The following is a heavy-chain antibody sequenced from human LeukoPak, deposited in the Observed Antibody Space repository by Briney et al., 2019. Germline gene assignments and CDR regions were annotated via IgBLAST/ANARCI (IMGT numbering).Heavy chain of an antibody. D-gene: IGHD1-14*01. CDR2: IKQDGSEK. J-gene: IGHJ4*02. Sequence: PGGSLRLSCAASGFTFNNYWMSWVRQAPGKGLEWVANIKQDGSEKYYVDSVKGRFTISRDNAKNSLYLQMNSLRAEDTAVYYCARGPGVRIDYWGQGTLVTVSS. V-gene: IGHV3-7*04. CDR1: GFTFNNYW. CDR3: ARGPGVRIDY.